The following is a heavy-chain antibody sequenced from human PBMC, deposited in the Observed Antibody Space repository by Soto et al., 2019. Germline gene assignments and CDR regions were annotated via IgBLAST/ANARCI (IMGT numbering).Heavy chain of an antibody. CDR3: TRVGGLRVVRGGLNWCDP. CDR2: MRSTAYGGTR. D-gene: IGHD3-10*01. V-gene: IGHV3-49*03. CDR1: GFAFGDYA. Sequence: GGSLRLSCTASGFAFGDYAMSWFRQAPGKGLEWVGFMRSTAYGGTREYAASVKGRFTISRDDSRSIAFLQMNSLKTEDTAVYYCTRVGGLRVVRGGLNWCDPWGQGTLVTVSS. J-gene: IGHJ5*02.